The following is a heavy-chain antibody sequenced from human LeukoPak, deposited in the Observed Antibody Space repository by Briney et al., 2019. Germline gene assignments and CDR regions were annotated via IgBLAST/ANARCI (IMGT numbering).Heavy chain of an antibody. CDR2: IYYSGST. J-gene: IGHJ5*02. V-gene: IGHV4-39*01. CDR1: GGSISSSSYY. Sequence: SETLFLTCTVSGGSISSSSYYWGWIRQPPGKGLEWIGSIYYSGSTYYNPSLKSRVTISVDTSKNQFSLKLSSVTAADTAVYYCARRPRGCSSTSCSDVWFDPWGQGTLVTVSS. D-gene: IGHD2-2*01. CDR3: ARRPRGCSSTSCSDVWFDP.